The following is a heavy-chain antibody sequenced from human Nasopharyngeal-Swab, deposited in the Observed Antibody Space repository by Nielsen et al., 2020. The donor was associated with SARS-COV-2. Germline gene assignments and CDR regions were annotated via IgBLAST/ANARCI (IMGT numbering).Heavy chain of an antibody. Sequence: WIRQPPGKGLEWLGEMYHGGTANYNPSLKGRVTISIDTSMNHFSVSLTSVTAADTATYYCAGYNYGRVPAGIDYWGQGFLVTVSS. J-gene: IGHJ4*02. CDR3: AGYNYGRVPAGIDY. D-gene: IGHD5-24*01. V-gene: IGHV4/OR15-8*02. CDR2: MYHGGTA.